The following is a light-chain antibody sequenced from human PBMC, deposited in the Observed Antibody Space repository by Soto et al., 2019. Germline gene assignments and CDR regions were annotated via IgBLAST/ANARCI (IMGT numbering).Light chain of an antibody. V-gene: IGLV1-47*02. CDR2: TNN. Sequence: QPVLTQPPSASGTPGQRVTISCSGSSSNIGSNYVYWYQHLPGTAPKLLIYTNNQRPSGVPDRFSGSKSGTSASLAISGLRSEDEADYYCAAWDDSLSGWVFGGGTKLTVL. CDR3: AAWDDSLSGWV. CDR1: SSNIGSNY. J-gene: IGLJ3*02.